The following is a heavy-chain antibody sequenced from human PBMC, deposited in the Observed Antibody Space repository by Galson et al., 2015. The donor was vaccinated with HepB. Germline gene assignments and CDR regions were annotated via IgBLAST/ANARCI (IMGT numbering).Heavy chain of an antibody. Sequence: SLRLSCAASGFTFSSYAMHWVRQAPGKGLEWVAVISYDGSNKYYADSVKGRFTISRDNSKNTLYLQMNSLRAEDTAVYYCATDLDDFWSGYRMGFDYWGQGTLVTVSS. CDR1: GFTFSSYA. V-gene: IGHV3-30-3*01. J-gene: IGHJ4*02. CDR2: ISYDGSNK. CDR3: ATDLDDFWSGYRMGFDY. D-gene: IGHD3-3*01.